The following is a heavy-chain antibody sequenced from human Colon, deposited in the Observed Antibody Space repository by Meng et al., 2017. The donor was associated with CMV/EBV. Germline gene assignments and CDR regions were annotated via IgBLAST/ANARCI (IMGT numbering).Heavy chain of an antibody. CDR1: GGTFSSYS. CDR2: ISPSLGIT. V-gene: IGHV1-69*04. J-gene: IGHJ4*02. Sequence: SVKVSCKASGGTFSSYSISWVHQAPGQGLEWMGRISPSLGITNYAQKFQDRVTVTADISTSTAYMELSSLTSEDTAVYYCARDLLWGSSSTYFDNWGQGTLVTVSS. CDR3: ARDLLWGSSSTYFDN. D-gene: IGHD3-10*01.